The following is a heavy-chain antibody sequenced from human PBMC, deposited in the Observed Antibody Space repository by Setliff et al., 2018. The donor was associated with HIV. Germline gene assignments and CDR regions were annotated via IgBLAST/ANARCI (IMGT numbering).Heavy chain of an antibody. D-gene: IGHD2-2*01. CDR2: IKQDGSNE. J-gene: IGHJ6*03. Sequence: GGSLRLSCAASGFTFSNYWMTWVRQAPGKGLEWVANIKQDGSNEFHADSVKGRFTISRDNSKNTLYLQMNSLRADDTAVYYGAKGGSQLPARFYFYMDVWGKGTTVTVSS. V-gene: IGHV3-7*01. CDR3: AKGGSQLPARFYFYMDV. CDR1: GFTFSNYW.